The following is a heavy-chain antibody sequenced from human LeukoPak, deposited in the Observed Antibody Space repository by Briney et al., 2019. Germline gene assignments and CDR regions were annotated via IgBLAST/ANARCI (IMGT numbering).Heavy chain of an antibody. Sequence: GGPLRLSCAASGFTFSDYSMTWIRQAPGKGLDHISHISSNSSYTNYADSVKGRFTISRDNAKNSLSLQMKRLRAEDTAVYYCARADILPGYYAPDYGGQGTLVTVS. CDR2: ISSNSSYT. V-gene: IGHV3-11*05. CDR1: GFTFSDYS. CDR3: ARADILPGYYAPDY. J-gene: IGHJ4*02. D-gene: IGHD3-9*01.